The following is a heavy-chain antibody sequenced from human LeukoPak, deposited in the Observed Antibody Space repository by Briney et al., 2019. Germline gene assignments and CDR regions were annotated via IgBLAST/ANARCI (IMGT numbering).Heavy chain of an antibody. CDR3: ARARGSTYYYGSGPYYYYGMDV. CDR2: IIPIFGTA. CDR1: GGTFSSYA. Sequence: SVKVSCKASGGTFSSYAISWVRQAAGQGLEWMGGIIPIFGTANYAQKFQGRVTITADKSTSTAYMELSSLRSEDTAVYYCARARGSTYYYGSGPYYYYGMDVWGKGTTVTVSS. J-gene: IGHJ6*04. D-gene: IGHD3-10*01. V-gene: IGHV1-69*06.